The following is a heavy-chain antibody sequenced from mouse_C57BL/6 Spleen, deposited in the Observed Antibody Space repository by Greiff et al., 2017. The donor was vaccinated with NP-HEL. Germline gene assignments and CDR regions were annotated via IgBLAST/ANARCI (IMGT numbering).Heavy chain of an antibody. Sequence: VKLQESGAELARPGASVKLSCKASGYTFTSYGISWVKQRTGQGLEWIGEIYPRSGNTYYNEKFKGKATLTADKSSSTAYMELRSLTSEDSAVYFCAREGDYYGSSNFDYWGQGTTLTVSS. D-gene: IGHD1-1*01. CDR3: AREGDYYGSSNFDY. V-gene: IGHV1-81*01. CDR1: GYTFTSYG. J-gene: IGHJ2*01. CDR2: IYPRSGNT.